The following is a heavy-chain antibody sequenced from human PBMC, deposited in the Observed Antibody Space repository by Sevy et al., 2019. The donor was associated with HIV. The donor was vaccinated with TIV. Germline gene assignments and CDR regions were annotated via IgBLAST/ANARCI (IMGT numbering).Heavy chain of an antibody. CDR1: GFTFSSYA. Sequence: GGSLRLSCAASGFTFSSYAMHWVRQAPGKGLEWVAVISYDGSNKYYADSVKGRFTISRDNSKNTLYLQMNSLRAEDKAVYYCARDLALYNYYDSSGPTKYWGQGTLVTVSS. V-gene: IGHV3-30-3*01. CDR2: ISYDGSNK. CDR3: ARDLALYNYYDSSGPTKY. D-gene: IGHD3-22*01. J-gene: IGHJ4*02.